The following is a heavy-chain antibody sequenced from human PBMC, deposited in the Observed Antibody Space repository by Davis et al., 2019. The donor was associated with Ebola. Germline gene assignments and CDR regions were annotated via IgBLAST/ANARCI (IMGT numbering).Heavy chain of an antibody. CDR1: GDSVSTNIG. D-gene: IGHD3/OR15-3a*01. J-gene: IGHJ4*02. CDR2: TYYNSKWYN. CDR3: ARGWLRTGFDY. V-gene: IGHV6-1*01. Sequence: HSQTLSLTCAISGDSVSTNIGWNWIRQSPSRGLEWPGRTYYNSKWYNDYAVSVKSRLTINPDTSKNQFSLHLNSVTPGDTAVYYCARGWLRTGFDYWGQGTLVTVSS.